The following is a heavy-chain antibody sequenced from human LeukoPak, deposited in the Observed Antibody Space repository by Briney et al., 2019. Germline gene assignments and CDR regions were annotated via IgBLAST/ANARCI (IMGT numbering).Heavy chain of an antibody. D-gene: IGHD5-18*01. V-gene: IGHV3-23*01. CDR3: AKGFKSTARGLYYFDY. Sequence: GGSLRLSCAASGFTFSSYAMSWVRQAPGKGLEWVSAISGSGGSTYYADSVKGRFTISRDNSKDTLYLQMNSLRAEDTAVYYCAKGFKSTARGLYYFDYWGQGTLVTVSS. J-gene: IGHJ4*02. CDR2: ISGSGGST. CDR1: GFTFSSYA.